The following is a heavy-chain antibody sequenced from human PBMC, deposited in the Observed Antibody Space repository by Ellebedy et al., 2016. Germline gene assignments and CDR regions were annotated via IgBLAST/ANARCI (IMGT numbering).Heavy chain of an antibody. J-gene: IGHJ4*02. CDR3: ARSDYFFDISGYSYV. CDR1: GDTFNNYN. CDR2: FIPLFGIA. D-gene: IGHD3-22*01. V-gene: IGHV1-69*02. Sequence: ASVKVSCKASGDTFNNYNINWVRQAPGQGFEWIGRFIPLFGIATYAQKFQGRVTITADKFTSTAYMDIRSLASDDTAVYFCARSDYFFDISGYSYVWGQGTLVTVSS.